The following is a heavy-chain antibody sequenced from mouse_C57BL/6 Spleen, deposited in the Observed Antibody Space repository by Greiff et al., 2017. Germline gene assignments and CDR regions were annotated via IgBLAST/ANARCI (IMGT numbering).Heavy chain of an antibody. J-gene: IGHJ4*01. CDR3: ARDGGGGGMDY. D-gene: IGHD2-3*01. CDR2: IDPSDSET. V-gene: IGHV1-52*01. CDR1: GYTFTSYW. Sequence: VQLQQPGAELVRPGSSVKLSCKASGYTFTSYWMHWVKQRPIQGLEWIGNIDPSDSETHNNQKVKDKATLTVDKSSSAAYMQLSSLASEDAAVYYSARDGGGGGMDYWGQGTSVTVSS.